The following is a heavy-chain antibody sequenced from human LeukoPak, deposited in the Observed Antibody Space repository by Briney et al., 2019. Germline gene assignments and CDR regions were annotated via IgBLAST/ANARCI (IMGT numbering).Heavy chain of an antibody. J-gene: IGHJ4*02. CDR1: GFTFNTFN. Sequence: GGSLRLSCAASGFTFNTFNMNWVRQAPGKGLEWVSSITSGGDYIYYADSVKGRFTTSRDNAENSLPLQLNSLRVEDTAVYYCARGHYDVLAASYKWTPDFWGQGTLVTVSS. D-gene: IGHD3-9*01. CDR2: ITSGGDYI. V-gene: IGHV3-21*01. CDR3: ARGHYDVLAASYKWTPDF.